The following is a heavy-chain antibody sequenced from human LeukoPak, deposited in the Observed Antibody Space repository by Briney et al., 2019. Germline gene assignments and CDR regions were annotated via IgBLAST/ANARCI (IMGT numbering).Heavy chain of an antibody. V-gene: IGHV4-39*07. D-gene: IGHD6-13*01. CDR3: ARRGRYSSSWYDY. J-gene: IGHJ4*02. CDR1: GGSISSSSYY. Sequence: SETLSLTCTVSGGSISSSSYYWGWIRQPPGKGLEWIGSIYYSGSTYYNPSLKSRVTISVDRSKNQFSLKLSSVIAADTAVYYCARRGRYSSSWYDYWGQGTLVTVSS. CDR2: IYYSGST.